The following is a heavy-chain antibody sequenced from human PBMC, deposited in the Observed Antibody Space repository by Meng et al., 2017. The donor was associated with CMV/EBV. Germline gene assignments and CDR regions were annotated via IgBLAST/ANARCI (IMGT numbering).Heavy chain of an antibody. CDR2: INHSGST. Sequence: GSLRLSGAVYGGSFSGYYWSWIRQPPGKGLEWIGEINHSGSTNYNPSLKSRVTISVDTSKNQFSLKLSSVTAADTAVYYCARIVVVVAALRHYYYYGMDVWGQGTTVTVSS. D-gene: IGHD2-15*01. J-gene: IGHJ6*02. CDR3: ARIVVVVAALRHYYYYGMDV. V-gene: IGHV4-34*01. CDR1: GGSFSGYY.